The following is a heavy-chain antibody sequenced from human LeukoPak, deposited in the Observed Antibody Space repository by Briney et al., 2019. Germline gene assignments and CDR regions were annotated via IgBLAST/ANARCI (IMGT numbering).Heavy chain of an antibody. J-gene: IGHJ6*02. V-gene: IGHV3-21*01. Sequence: GGSLRLSCAACGFTFSSYSMNWVRQAPGKGLEWVSSISSSSSYIYYADSVKGRFTISRDNAKNSLHLQMNSLRAEDTAVYYCARDKVAVADDYYYGMDVWGQGTTVTVSS. CDR2: ISSSSSYI. CDR1: GFTFSSYS. CDR3: ARDKVAVADDYYYGMDV. D-gene: IGHD6-19*01.